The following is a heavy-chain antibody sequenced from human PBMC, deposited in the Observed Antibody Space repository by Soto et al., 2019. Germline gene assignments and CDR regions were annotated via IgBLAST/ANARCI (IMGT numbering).Heavy chain of an antibody. CDR2: VNHSGST. V-gene: IGHV4-4*02. CDR3: ARDLIGTGGY. D-gene: IGHD3-10*01. CDR1: GGSISSSNW. J-gene: IGHJ4*02. Sequence: QVQLQESGPGLVKPSGTLSLTCAVSGGSISSSNWWSWVRQPPGKGLEWIGEVNHSGSTNHNPSLKSRPTTSVDKSKIQFSLKLSSVTAADTAVYYCARDLIGTGGYWGQGTLVTVSS.